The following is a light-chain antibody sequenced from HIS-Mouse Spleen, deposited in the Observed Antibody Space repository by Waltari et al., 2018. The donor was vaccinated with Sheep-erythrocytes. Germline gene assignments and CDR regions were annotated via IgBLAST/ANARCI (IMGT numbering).Light chain of an antibody. V-gene: IGLV2-11*01. CDR2: DVS. CDR1: SSDVGGYNY. Sequence: QSALTQPRSVSGSPGQSVTISCTGTSSDVGGYNYFSWYQQHPGKAPKLMIYDVSKRPSGVPDRFSGSKSCNTASLTISGLQAEDEADYYCCSYAGSYNHVFATGTKVTVL. J-gene: IGLJ1*01. CDR3: CSYAGSYNHV.